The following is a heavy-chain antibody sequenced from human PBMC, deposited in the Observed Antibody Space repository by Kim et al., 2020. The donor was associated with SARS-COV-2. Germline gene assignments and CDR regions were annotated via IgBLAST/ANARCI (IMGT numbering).Heavy chain of an antibody. CDR3: AKSAGTTRYYGMDV. V-gene: IGHV3-23*01. J-gene: IGHJ6*02. Sequence: ADAGRGRLTISRDKSKNTLYLQMNGLRAEDTAVYYCAKSAGTTRYYGMDVWGQGTTVTVSS. D-gene: IGHD1-7*01.